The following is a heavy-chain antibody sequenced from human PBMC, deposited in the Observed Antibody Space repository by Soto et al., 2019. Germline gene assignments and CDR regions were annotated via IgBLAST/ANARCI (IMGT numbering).Heavy chain of an antibody. CDR3: ANWHYSSRFGY. Sequence: EVQLLESGGGLVQPGGSLRLSCAASGFTFSSYAMSWVRQAPGKGLEWVSAISGSGGSTYYADSVKGRFTISRDNPKNTLYLQMNSLRAEDTAVYYCANWHYSSRFGYWGQGTLVTVSS. CDR1: GFTFSSYA. D-gene: IGHD6-19*01. V-gene: IGHV3-23*01. CDR2: ISGSGGST. J-gene: IGHJ4*02.